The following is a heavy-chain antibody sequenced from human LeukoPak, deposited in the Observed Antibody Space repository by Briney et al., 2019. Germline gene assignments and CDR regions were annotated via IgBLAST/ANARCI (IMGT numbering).Heavy chain of an antibody. CDR3: ARNRGRGSYHTDY. CDR1: GFTFSSYS. J-gene: IGHJ4*02. Sequence: GGSLRLSCAASGFTFSSYSMNWVRQAPGKGLEWVSSIGSSSSYIYYADSVKGRFTISRDNAKNSLYLQMNSLRAEDTAVYYCARNRGRGSYHTDYWGQGTLVTVSS. D-gene: IGHD3-16*01. CDR2: IGSSSSYI. V-gene: IGHV3-21*01.